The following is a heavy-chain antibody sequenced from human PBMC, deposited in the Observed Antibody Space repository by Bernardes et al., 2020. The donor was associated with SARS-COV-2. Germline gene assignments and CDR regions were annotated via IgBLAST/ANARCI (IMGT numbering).Heavy chain of an antibody. V-gene: IGHV5-51*01. Sequence: GESLNISCKGSGDTFSKNWIGWVRQMPGTGLEWMGIIYPADSDTRYSPSFRGQVTISADRSTSTAYLQWSSLKASDTAMYYCARGVPGIAFDVWGQGTMVTVSS. J-gene: IGHJ3*01. CDR2: IYPADSDT. CDR1: GDTFSKNW. CDR3: ARGVPGIAFDV. D-gene: IGHD6-13*01.